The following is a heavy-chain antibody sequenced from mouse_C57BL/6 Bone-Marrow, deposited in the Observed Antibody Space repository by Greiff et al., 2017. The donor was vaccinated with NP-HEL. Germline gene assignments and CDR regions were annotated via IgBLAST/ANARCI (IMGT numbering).Heavy chain of an antibody. CDR1: GFTFSDYY. J-gene: IGHJ1*03. V-gene: IGHV5-16*01. CDR2: INYDGSST. Sequence: EVMLVESEGGLVQPGSSMKLSCTASGFTFSDYYMAWVRQVPEKGLEWVANINYDGSSTYYLDSLKSRFIISRDNAKNILYLLMSSLKSEDTATYYCARDRGTGYFDVWGTGTTVTVSS. CDR3: ARDRGTGYFDV. D-gene: IGHD3-3*01.